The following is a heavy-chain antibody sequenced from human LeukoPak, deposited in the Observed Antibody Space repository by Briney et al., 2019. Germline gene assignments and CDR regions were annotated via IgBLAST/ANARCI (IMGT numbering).Heavy chain of an antibody. J-gene: IGHJ4*02. V-gene: IGHV6-1*01. Sequence: SQTLSLTCAISGDSVSSNSAAWNWIRQSPSRGLEWLGRTYYRSKWYNDYAVSVKSRLTINPDTSKNQFSLQLNSVTPEDTAVYYCARELLWFGVMSYFDYWGQGTLVTVSS. CDR2: TYYRSKWYN. CDR1: GDSVSSNSAA. CDR3: ARELLWFGVMSYFDY. D-gene: IGHD3-10*01.